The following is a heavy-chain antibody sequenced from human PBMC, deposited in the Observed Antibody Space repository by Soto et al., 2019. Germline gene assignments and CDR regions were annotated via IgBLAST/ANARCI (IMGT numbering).Heavy chain of an antibody. V-gene: IGHV4-34*09. J-gene: IGHJ4*02. CDR3: ARYRFSDTWSKFDY. CDR2: ISYSGST. D-gene: IGHD3-16*02. Sequence: SETLSLTCAVYGGSFSGYYWSWIRQHPGKGLEWIGYISYSGSTYYNPSLKSRVNISVDTSKNQFSLKLTSVTAADTAVYYCARYRFSDTWSKFDYWGQGTLVTVSS. CDR1: GGSFSGYY.